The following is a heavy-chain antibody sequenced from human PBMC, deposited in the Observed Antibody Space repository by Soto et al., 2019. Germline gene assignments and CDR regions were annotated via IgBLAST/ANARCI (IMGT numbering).Heavy chain of an antibody. CDR3: ARPDSPGSNPY. Sequence: PSETLSLTCAVSGDSISSGYYWAWIRQPPGKGLEWIGSIYHSGTTYYNPSLKSRVTISVDTSMNQFSLKLSSVTAADSALYYCARPDSPGSNPYSGQGLLLTGS. CDR2: IYHSGTT. V-gene: IGHV4-38-2*01. CDR1: GDSISSGYY. D-gene: IGHD1-7*01. J-gene: IGHJ4*02.